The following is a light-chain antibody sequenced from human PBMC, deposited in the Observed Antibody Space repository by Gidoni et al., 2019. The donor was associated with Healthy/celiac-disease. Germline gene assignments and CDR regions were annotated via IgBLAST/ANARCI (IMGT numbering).Light chain of an antibody. V-gene: IGLV2-14*03. J-gene: IGLJ2*01. Sequence: QSDLTQPASVSGPPGQSITISCTGTSSDVGGYNYVSWYQHHPGRAPILMMSDVSNRPSAVSNRFYGSTSGNSASLSISGLQAEDAAEYYCSSYSSSSTLVFGGGTKLTVL. CDR2: DVS. CDR3: SSYSSSSTLV. CDR1: SSDVGGYNY.